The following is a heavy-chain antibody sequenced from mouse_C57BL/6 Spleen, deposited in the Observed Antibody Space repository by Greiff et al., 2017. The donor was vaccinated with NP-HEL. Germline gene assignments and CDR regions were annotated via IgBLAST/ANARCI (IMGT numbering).Heavy chain of an antibody. CDR1: GYTFTDYN. V-gene: IGHV1-18*01. Sequence: DVKLQESGPELVKPGASVKIPCKASGYTFTDYNMDWVKQSHGKSLEWIGDINPNNGGTIYNQKFKGKATLTVDKSSSTAYMELRSLTSEDTAVYYCARGNNSNAYYAMDYWGQGTSVTVSS. CDR3: ARGNNSNAYYAMDY. CDR2: INPNNGGT. J-gene: IGHJ4*01.